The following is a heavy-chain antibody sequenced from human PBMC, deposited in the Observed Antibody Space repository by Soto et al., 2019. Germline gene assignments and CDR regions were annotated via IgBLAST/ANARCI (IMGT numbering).Heavy chain of an antibody. V-gene: IGHV3-23*01. D-gene: IGHD3-9*01. CDR2: ITVSSSNL. CDR1: GFTFSDYA. J-gene: IGHJ4*02. Sequence: HPGGSLRLSCAASGFTFSDYAMSWVRQAPGKGLEWVTTITVSSSNLYYTDSVKGRFAISRDNSRNILFMQMNSLTAEDAAVYYCAKGGAVYGLLTHDFWGPGTLVTVSS. CDR3: AKGGAVYGLLTHDF.